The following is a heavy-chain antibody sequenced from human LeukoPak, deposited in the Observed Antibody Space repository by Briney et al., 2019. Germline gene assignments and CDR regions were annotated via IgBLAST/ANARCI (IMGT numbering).Heavy chain of an antibody. V-gene: IGHV3-74*01. D-gene: IGHD3-3*01. J-gene: IGHJ4*02. CDR3: AREGLPTFGVVSFFDH. CDR1: GFTFSSYW. CDR2: INSDGSST. Sequence: PGGSLRLSCAASGFTFSSYWMHWVRQAPGKGLVWVSRINSDGSSTSYADSVKGRFTISRDNAKKSLYLQMSSLGAEDTGVYYCAREGLPTFGVVSFFDHWGQGALVTVSP.